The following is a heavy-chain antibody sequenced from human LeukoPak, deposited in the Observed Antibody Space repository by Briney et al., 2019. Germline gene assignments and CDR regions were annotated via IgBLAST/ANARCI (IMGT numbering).Heavy chain of an antibody. Sequence: ASVKGSCKASGYTFTNYYMHWVRQAPGQGLEWMGIINPSGGSTSYAQKFQGRLTMTRDTSTSTVYMELSSLRSEDTAVYYCARTEGAMYYFDYWGQGTLVTVSS. D-gene: IGHD1-26*01. J-gene: IGHJ4*02. CDR2: INPSGGST. CDR1: GYTFTNYY. V-gene: IGHV1-46*01. CDR3: ARTEGAMYYFDY.